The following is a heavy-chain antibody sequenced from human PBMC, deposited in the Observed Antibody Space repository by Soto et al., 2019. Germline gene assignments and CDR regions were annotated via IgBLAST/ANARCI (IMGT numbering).Heavy chain of an antibody. CDR2: ISGSDGKT. D-gene: IGHD3-3*01. Sequence: PGGSLRLSCTTSGFSFASFAMTWVRQAPGKGLEWVATISGSDGKTYYADSVKGRFSISRDTSRNTLYLQMNSLRADDTAIYYCAEWSYLDHWGQGTRVTVSS. CDR3: AEWSYLDH. V-gene: IGHV3-23*01. J-gene: IGHJ4*02. CDR1: GFSFASFA.